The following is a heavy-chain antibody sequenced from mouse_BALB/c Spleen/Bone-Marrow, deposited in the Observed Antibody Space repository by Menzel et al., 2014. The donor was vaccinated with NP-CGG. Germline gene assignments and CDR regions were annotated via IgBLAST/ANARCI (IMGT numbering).Heavy chain of an antibody. CDR2: IAPGSGNT. CDR3: ARSPMITESYAMDY. CDR1: GYTFTSYW. J-gene: IGHJ4*01. D-gene: IGHD2-4*01. V-gene: IGHV1S41*01. Sequence: SVKLSCKASGYTFTSYWINWIKQRPGQGLEWIGRIAPGSGNTYYNEMFKGKATLTVDTSSSTAYIQLSSLSSEDSPVYFCARSPMITESYAMDYWGQGTSVTVSS.